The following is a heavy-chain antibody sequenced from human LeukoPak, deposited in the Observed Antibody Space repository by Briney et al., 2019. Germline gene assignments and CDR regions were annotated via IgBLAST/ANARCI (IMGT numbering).Heavy chain of an antibody. D-gene: IGHD4/OR15-4a*01. V-gene: IGHV3-21*01. CDR3: ARGGAFYYYMDV. Sequence: GGSLRLSCAAPGFIFSSYSMNWVRQAPGKGLEWVSSISSSSGYRYYADSVKGRLTISRDNAKNSLYLQMNSLRAEDTAVCYCARGGAFYYYMDVWGKGTTVTVSS. J-gene: IGHJ6*03. CDR2: ISSSSGYR. CDR1: GFIFSSYS.